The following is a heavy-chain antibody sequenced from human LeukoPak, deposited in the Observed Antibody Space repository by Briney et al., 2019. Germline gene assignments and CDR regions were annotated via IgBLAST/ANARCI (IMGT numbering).Heavy chain of an antibody. J-gene: IGHJ4*02. CDR3: ARDSYSGYDTTPDY. CDR2: IKQGGSQK. V-gene: IGHV3-7*03. Sequence: GGSLRLSCAASXFTXXXXXXXWVRQAXGXXXXXXXXIKQGGSQKYYVDSVKGRFTISRDNAKNSLYLQMNSLRAEDTAVYYCARDSYSGYDTTPDYWGKGTLVTVSS. CDR1: XFTXXXXX. D-gene: IGHD5-12*01.